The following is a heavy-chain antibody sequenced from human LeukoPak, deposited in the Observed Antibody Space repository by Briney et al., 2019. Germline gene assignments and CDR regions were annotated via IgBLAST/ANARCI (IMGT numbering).Heavy chain of an antibody. V-gene: IGHV4-30-4*08. CDR2: IYYSGST. D-gene: IGHD3-22*01. CDR3: ARGPYYYDSSGYFGIDY. Sequence: LRLSCAASGFTFSSYAMSWVRQPPGKGLEWIGYIYYSGSTYYNPSLKSRVTISVDTSKNQFSLKLSSVTAADTAVYYCARGPYYYDSSGYFGIDYWGQGTLVTVSS. CDR1: GFTFSSYA. J-gene: IGHJ4*02.